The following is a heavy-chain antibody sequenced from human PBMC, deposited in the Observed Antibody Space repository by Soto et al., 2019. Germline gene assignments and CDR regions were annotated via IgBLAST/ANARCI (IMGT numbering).Heavy chain of an antibody. CDR2: TYFRSRWYN. Sequence: SQTLSLTCAISGDSVSSNTAAWQWIRQSPSRGLEWLGRTYFRSRWYNDYAVSVKSRITINADTSKNQFSLHLNSVSPEDTAVYYCARDXDCGYSNYYYHIYFSGKGTTVTVSS. V-gene: IGHV6-1*01. CDR3: ARDXDCGYSNYYYHIYF. CDR1: GDSVSSNTAA. J-gene: IGHJ6*03. D-gene: IGHD5-12*01.